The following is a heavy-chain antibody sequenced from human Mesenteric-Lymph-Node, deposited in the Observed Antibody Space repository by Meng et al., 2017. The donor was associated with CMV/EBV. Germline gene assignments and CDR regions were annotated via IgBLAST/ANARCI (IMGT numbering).Heavy chain of an antibody. J-gene: IGHJ6*02. V-gene: IGHV3-30*04. CDR2: ISYDGRNK. CDR3: ARGERSYDFWSGDYYYYGMDV. Sequence: GGSLRLSCAASKFAFNTFAIHWVRQAPGKGLEWVAVISYDGRNKYYADSVMGRCTISRDNAKNTLYLQMNSLRAEDTAVYYCARGERSYDFWSGDYYYYGMDVWGQGTTVTVSS. D-gene: IGHD3-3*01. CDR1: KFAFNTFA.